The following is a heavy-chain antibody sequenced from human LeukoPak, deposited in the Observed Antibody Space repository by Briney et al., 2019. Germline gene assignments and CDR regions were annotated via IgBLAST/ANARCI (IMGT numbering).Heavy chain of an antibody. CDR1: GFTFSSYS. V-gene: IGHV3-21*01. D-gene: IGHD3-22*01. Sequence: GGSLRLSCAASGFTFSSYSMNWVRQAPGKGLEWVSSISSSSSYIYYADSVKGRFTISRDNAKYSLYLQMNSLRAEDTAVYYCANYDSSGPTDYWGQGTLVTVSS. CDR3: ANYDSSGPTDY. CDR2: ISSSSSYI. J-gene: IGHJ4*02.